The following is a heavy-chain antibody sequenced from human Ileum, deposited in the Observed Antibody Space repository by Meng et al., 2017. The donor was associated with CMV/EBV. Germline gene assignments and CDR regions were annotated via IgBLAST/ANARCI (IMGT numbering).Heavy chain of an antibody. V-gene: IGHV3-64*02. CDR1: GFTFSSYA. CDR3: ARITGTKGVG. CDR2: ISSNGGST. D-gene: IGHD1-7*01. J-gene: IGHJ4*02. Sequence: GESLKISCAASGFTFSSYAMHWVRQAPGKGLEYVSAISSNGGSTYYADSVKGRFTISRDNSKNTLYLQMGSLRAEDMAVYYCARITGTKGVGWGQGTLVTVSS.